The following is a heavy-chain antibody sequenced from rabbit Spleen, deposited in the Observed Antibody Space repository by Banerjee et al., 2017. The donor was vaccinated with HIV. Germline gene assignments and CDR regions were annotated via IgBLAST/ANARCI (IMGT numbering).Heavy chain of an antibody. Sequence: QQHLEESGGGLVKPGASLTLTCTASGFDFSDYYYIYWVRQAPGKGLEWIGCIYTGGSGGIYYASWAQGRFTISKTSATTMTLQMTSLTATDTATYVCARDLVAVIGWNFNLWGPGTLVTV. CDR2: IYTGGSGGI. CDR1: GFDFSDYYY. J-gene: IGHJ4*01. V-gene: IGHV1S45*01. D-gene: IGHD1-1*01. CDR3: ARDLVAVIGWNFNL.